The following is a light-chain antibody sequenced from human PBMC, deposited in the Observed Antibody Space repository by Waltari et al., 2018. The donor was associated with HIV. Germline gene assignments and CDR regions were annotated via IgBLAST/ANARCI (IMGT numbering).Light chain of an antibody. CDR1: NIGSKG. V-gene: IGLV3-21*02. CDR3: QVWDSSTDLRV. CDR2: DDS. Sequence: SYVLTQPASVSVAPGQPARITCGGDNIGSKGVHWYQQKPSQAPVLVVYDDSDRPSGIPERFSGSSSWNTATLTISRVEAGDEADFYCQVWDSSTDLRVFGGGTKLTVL. J-gene: IGLJ2*01.